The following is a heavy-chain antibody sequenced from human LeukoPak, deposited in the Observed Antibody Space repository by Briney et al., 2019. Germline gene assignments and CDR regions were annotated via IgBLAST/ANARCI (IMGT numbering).Heavy chain of an antibody. V-gene: IGHV4-39*01. Sequence: SETRSLTCTVSGGSISSSSYYWGWIRQPPGKGLEWIGSIYYSGSTYYNPSLKSRVTISVDTSKNQFSLKLSSVTAADTAVYYCARLDIAVADYWGQGTLVTVSS. CDR3: ARLDIAVADY. D-gene: IGHD6-19*01. CDR1: GGSISSSSYY. CDR2: IYYSGST. J-gene: IGHJ4*02.